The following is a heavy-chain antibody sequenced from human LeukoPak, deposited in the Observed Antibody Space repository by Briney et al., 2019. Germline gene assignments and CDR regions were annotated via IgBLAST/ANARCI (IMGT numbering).Heavy chain of an antibody. CDR3: ARARKKGDHSSGWYSLRGSYFDY. J-gene: IGHJ4*02. CDR2: IHHSGST. Sequence: SGTLSLTCAVSGGSVTSDNWWSWVRQPPGKGLEWIGEIHHSGSTNYNPSLKSRVTISVDTSKNQFSLKLSSVTAADTAVYYCARARKKGDHSSGWYSLRGSYFDYWGQGTLVTVSS. CDR1: GGSVTSDNW. D-gene: IGHD6-19*01. V-gene: IGHV4-4*02.